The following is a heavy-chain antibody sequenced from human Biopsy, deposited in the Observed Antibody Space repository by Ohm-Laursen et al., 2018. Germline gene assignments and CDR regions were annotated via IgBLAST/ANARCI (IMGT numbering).Heavy chain of an antibody. CDR2: INAKTGDT. CDR1: GYTFTGYH. Sequence: GASVKVSCKASGYTFTGYHVHWVRQAPGQGLEWMGWINAKTGDTNYAQKFQGRVTMTRDTSISTAYVDLSSLRSDDTAVYYCTRGGYYYDSLAYYYWCDPWGQGTLVAVSS. D-gene: IGHD3-22*01. J-gene: IGHJ5*02. V-gene: IGHV1-2*02. CDR3: TRGGYYYDSLAYYYWCDP.